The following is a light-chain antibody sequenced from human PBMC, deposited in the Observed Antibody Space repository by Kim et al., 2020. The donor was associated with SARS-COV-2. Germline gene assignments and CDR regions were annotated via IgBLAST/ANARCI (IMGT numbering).Light chain of an antibody. CDR3: QLWDIGSDHPV. CDR2: YDD. Sequence: KRGTITCGGNNSESRSVRWYKQKPGQAPVLVIYYDDVRPSGVPERFSGSNSGDTATLTISTVDAGDEADYYCQLWDIGSDHPVFGGGTKLTVL. V-gene: IGLV3-21*04. J-gene: IGLJ3*02. CDR1: NSESRS.